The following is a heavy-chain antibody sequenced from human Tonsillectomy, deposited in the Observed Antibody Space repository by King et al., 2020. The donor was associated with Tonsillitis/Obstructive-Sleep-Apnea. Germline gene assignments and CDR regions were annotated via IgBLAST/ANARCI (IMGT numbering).Heavy chain of an antibody. Sequence: VQLVQSGAEVKKPGESLKISCKGSGYSFNSYWIGWVRQMPGKGLEWMGIIYPVDSDTRYSPSFQGQGTISADKSTSTAYLQWSSLKATDTAMYYCVRGGGAGATPVGFDPWGQGTLVTVSS. V-gene: IGHV5-51*01. CDR3: VRGGGAGATPVGFDP. CDR2: IYPVDSDT. D-gene: IGHD1-26*01. J-gene: IGHJ5*02. CDR1: GYSFNSYW.